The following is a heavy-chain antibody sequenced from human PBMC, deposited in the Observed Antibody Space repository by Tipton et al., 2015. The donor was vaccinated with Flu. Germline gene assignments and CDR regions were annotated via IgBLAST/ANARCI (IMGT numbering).Heavy chain of an antibody. D-gene: IGHD3-3*01. J-gene: IGHJ4*02. CDR1: GGSISSSSYY. CDR3: ARGDRFLEWLSSFDY. V-gene: IGHV4-39*01. Sequence: TLSLTCTVSGGSISSSSYYWGWIRQPPGKGLEWIGSIYYSGSTYYNPSLKSRVTISVDTSKNQFSLKLSSVTAADTAVYYCARGDRFLEWLSSFDYWGQGTLVTVSS. CDR2: IYYSGST.